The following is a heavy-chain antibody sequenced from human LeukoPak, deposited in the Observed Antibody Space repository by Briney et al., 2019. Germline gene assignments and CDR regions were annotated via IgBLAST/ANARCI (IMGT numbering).Heavy chain of an antibody. V-gene: IGHV4-39*02. CDR2: IHYTGST. CDR3: AREVIMVTTSSDAFDM. J-gene: IGHJ3*02. Sequence: PSETLSLTCTVSGGSISSSSYYWGWIRQPPGKGLEWIGSIHYTGSTYYSPSLKSRVTISVDTSKTQFSLRMTSVTAADTAVYYCAREVIMVTTSSDAFDMWGQGTMVTVSS. CDR1: GGSISSSSYY. D-gene: IGHD4-17*01.